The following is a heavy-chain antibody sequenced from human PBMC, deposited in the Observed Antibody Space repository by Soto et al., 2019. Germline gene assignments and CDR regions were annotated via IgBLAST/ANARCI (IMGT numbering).Heavy chain of an antibody. CDR1: GFTFSSYG. V-gene: IGHV3-30*18. CDR3: AKDRGSSSIDY. D-gene: IGHD6-6*01. J-gene: IGHJ4*02. CDR2: ISYDGSNK. Sequence: PGGSLRLSCAASGFTFSSYGMHWVRQAPGKGLEWVAVISYDGSNKYYAGSVKGRFTISRDNSKNTLYLQMNSLRAEDTAVYYCAKDRGSSSIDYWGQGTLVTVSS.